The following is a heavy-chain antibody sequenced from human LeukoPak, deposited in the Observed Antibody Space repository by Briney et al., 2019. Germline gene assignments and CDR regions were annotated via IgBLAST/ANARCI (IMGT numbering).Heavy chain of an antibody. Sequence: GGSLRLSCGASGFSISSYEMNWVRQAPGKGLEWVSHISSSGSTIWYADSAKGRFTISRDNAKNSLYLQMNSLRAEDTAVYYCARVGLAPYYYYMDVWGKGTTVTVSS. CDR1: GFSISSYE. CDR3: ARVGLAPYYYYMDV. J-gene: IGHJ6*03. CDR2: ISSSGSTI. D-gene: IGHD3-3*02. V-gene: IGHV3-48*03.